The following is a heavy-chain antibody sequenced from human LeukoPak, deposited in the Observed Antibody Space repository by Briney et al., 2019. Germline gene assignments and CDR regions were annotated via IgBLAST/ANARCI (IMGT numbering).Heavy chain of an antibody. D-gene: IGHD1-1*01. Sequence: SQTLSLTCAIFGDSLSNNGAACNWIRPSPSRGFEWLGRTYYRSKWFYDYAVSVRSRIIISPDTFQNQFSLQLSSMTPDDTAVYYCTRDPPNDQSYDVWSQGTLVTVSS. CDR1: GDSLSNNGAA. V-gene: IGHV6-1*01. CDR2: TYYRSKWFY. CDR3: TRDPPNDQSYDV. J-gene: IGHJ4*02.